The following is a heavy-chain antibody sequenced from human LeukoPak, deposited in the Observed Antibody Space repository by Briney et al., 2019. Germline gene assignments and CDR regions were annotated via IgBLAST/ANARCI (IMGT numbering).Heavy chain of an antibody. D-gene: IGHD4-17*01. CDR1: AFSFSTYW. CDR2: INQDGSEK. CDR3: ARTLTTATWDF. J-gene: IGHJ4*02. V-gene: IGHV3-7*05. Sequence: GGSLRLSCAASAFSFSTYWMSWVRQAPGKGLEWVANINQDGSEKYYVDSVKGRFTISRDNAKNSLYLQMNSLRAEDTAVYYCARTLTTATWDFWGQGTLVTVSS.